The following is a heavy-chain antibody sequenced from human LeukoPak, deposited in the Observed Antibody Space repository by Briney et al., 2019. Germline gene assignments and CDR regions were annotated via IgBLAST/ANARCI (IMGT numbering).Heavy chain of an antibody. V-gene: IGHV3-21*01. CDR3: ARDQNFDF. J-gene: IGHJ4*02. CDR2: ISVSSTYI. Sequence: GGSLRLSCAASGFTFSSYSMNWVRLAPGKGLEWVSSISVSSTYIYYADSVKGRFTISRDNAKNSVYLQMNSLRAEDTAVYHCARDQNFDFWGQGTLVTVS. CDR1: GFTFSSYS.